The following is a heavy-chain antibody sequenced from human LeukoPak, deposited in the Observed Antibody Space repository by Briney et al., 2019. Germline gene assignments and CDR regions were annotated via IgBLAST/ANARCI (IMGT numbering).Heavy chain of an antibody. CDR1: GFTVSSNY. D-gene: IGHD5-12*01. CDR2: IYSSGST. Sequence: GGSLRLSCAASGFTVSSNYMSWVRQAPGKGLEWVSVIYSSGSTYYADSVKGRFTISRDNSKNTLYLQMNSLRAEDTAVYYCAKAIVATSLYYYYYGMDVWGQGTTVTVSS. CDR3: AKAIVATSLYYYYYGMDV. V-gene: IGHV3-53*01. J-gene: IGHJ6*02.